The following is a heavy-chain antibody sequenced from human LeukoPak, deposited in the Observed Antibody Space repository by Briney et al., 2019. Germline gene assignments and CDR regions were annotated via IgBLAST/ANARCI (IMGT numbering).Heavy chain of an antibody. CDR3: ASQPVYGDYADY. D-gene: IGHD4-17*01. CDR1: GFTFSSYG. J-gene: IGHJ4*02. V-gene: IGHV3-30*03. CDR2: ISYDGSNK. Sequence: PGRSLRLSCAASGFTFSSYGMHWVRQAPGKGLEWVAVISYDGSNKYYADSVKGRFTISRDNSKNTLYLQMSSLRAEDTAVYYCASQPVYGDYADYWGQGTLVTVSS.